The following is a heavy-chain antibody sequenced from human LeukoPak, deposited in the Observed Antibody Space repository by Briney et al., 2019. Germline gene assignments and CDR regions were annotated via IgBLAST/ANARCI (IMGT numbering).Heavy chain of an antibody. J-gene: IGHJ5*02. D-gene: IGHD6-13*01. Sequence: SETLSLTCTVSGGSISSSSYYWGWIRQPPGKGLEWIGEINHSGSTNYNPSLKSRVTISVDTSKNQFSLKLSSVTAADTAVYYCARHPSIAAAPVRWFDPWGQGTLVTVSS. CDR1: GGSISSSSYY. CDR2: INHSGST. CDR3: ARHPSIAAAPVRWFDP. V-gene: IGHV4-39*01.